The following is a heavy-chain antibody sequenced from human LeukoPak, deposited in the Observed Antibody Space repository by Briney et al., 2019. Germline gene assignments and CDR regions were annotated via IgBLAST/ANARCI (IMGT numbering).Heavy chain of an antibody. V-gene: IGHV3-21*01. J-gene: IGHJ4*02. CDR2: ISSSSSYI. CDR1: GFTFSSYS. CDR3: ASPVLRSGQLERNDY. Sequence: RSGGSLRLSCAASGFTFSSYSMNWVRQAPGKGLEWVSSISSSSSYIYYADSVKGRFTISRDNAKNSLYLQMNSLRAEDTAVYYCASPVLRSGQLERNDYWGQGTLVTVSS. D-gene: IGHD1-1*01.